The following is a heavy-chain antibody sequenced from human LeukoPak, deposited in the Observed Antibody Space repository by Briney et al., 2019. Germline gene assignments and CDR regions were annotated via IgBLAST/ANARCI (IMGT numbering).Heavy chain of an antibody. CDR2: INSDGTTP. Sequence: GGSLRLSRAASGFSFSSTWMHWVRQAPGKGRVWVSRINSDGTTPYYAHPVKGRFTISRAHATTTLSLHMNRLRPEDTPFKYVASDPYLANFWTASPHYSGQGDLGTVSS. CDR3: ASDPYLANFWTASPHY. V-gene: IGHV3-74*01. J-gene: IGHJ4*02. CDR1: GFSFSSTW. D-gene: IGHD3/OR15-3a*01.